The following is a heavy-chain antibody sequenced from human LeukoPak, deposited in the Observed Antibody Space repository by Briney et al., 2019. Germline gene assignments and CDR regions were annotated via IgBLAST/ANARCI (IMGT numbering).Heavy chain of an antibody. CDR2: IYHSGST. D-gene: IGHD3-22*01. CDR3: ARGTYYYDSSGYLNYMDV. Sequence: SETLSLTCTVSGGSISSSSYYWSWIRQPPGKGLEWIGYIYHSGSTYYNPSLKSRVTISVDRSKNQFSLKLSSVTAADTAVYYCARGTYYYDSSGYLNYMDVWGKGTTVTVSS. V-gene: IGHV4-30-2*01. J-gene: IGHJ6*03. CDR1: GGSISSSSYY.